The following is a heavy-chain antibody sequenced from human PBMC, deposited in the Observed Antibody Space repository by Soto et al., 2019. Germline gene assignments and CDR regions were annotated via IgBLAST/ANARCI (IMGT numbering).Heavy chain of an antibody. J-gene: IGHJ5*02. CDR3: ARDLALGWGTWFDP. V-gene: IGHV3-7*01. D-gene: IGHD3-10*01. Sequence: GGSLRLSCAASGFTFSDHSMSWVRQAPGRGLEWVADIKRDGSDKSYVDSVKGRFTISRDNAENSLYLQMNSLRAEATGVYYCARDLALGWGTWFDPWGQGTLVTVSS. CDR1: GFTFSDHS. CDR2: IKRDGSDK.